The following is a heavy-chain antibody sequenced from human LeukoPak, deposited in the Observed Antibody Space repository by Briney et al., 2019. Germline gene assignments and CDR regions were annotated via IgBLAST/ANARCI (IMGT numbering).Heavy chain of an antibody. D-gene: IGHD4-17*01. J-gene: IGHJ3*02. Sequence: SETLSLTCTVSGGSISSYYWSWIRQPPGKGLEWIGYIYYSGSTNYNPSLQNDIVISLDASKNQFSLKMTSVTAADTAVYYCATDRGDYGDLDAFNIWGQGTLVTVSS. V-gene: IGHV4-59*12. CDR1: GGSISSYY. CDR2: IYYSGST. CDR3: ATDRGDYGDLDAFNI.